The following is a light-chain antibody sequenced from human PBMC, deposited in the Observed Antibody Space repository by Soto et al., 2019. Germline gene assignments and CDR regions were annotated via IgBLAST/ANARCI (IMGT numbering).Light chain of an antibody. Sequence: QSVLTQPPSVSGAPGQRVTISCTESSSNIGAGYFVHWYQHLPGTAPKLLIYGNSNRPSGVSDRFSGSKSGTSASLAISGLQAEDEADYYCQSYNSSLSGCVFGGGTKVTVL. V-gene: IGLV1-40*01. J-gene: IGLJ3*02. CDR1: SSNIGAGYF. CDR2: GNS. CDR3: QSYNSSLSGCV.